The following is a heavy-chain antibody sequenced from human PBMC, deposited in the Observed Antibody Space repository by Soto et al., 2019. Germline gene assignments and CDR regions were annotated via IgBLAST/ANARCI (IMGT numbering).Heavy chain of an antibody. CDR3: ARPSRLRFLESPLDV. J-gene: IGHJ6*02. CDR1: GGSISSSSYY. V-gene: IGHV4-39*01. D-gene: IGHD3-3*01. CDR2: IYYSGST. Sequence: SETLSLTCTVSGGSISSSSYYWCWIRQPPGKGLEWIGSIYYSGSTYYNPSLKSRVTISVDTSKNQFSLKLSSVTAADTAVYYCARPSRLRFLESPLDVWGQGTTVTVSS.